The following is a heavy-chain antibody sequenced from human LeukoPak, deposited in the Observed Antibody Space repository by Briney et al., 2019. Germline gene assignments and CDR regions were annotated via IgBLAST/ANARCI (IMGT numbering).Heavy chain of an antibody. CDR2: INPNSGGT. V-gene: IGHV1-2*02. D-gene: IGHD3-10*01. CDR3: ARVSYYGSGSYLY. Sequence: GASVKVSCKASGYTFTGYYMHWVRQAPGQGLEWMGWINPNSGGTNYAQKFQGRVTMTRDTSISTAYMELSRQRSDDTAVYYCARVSYYGSGSYLYWGQGTLVTVSS. CDR1: GYTFTGYY. J-gene: IGHJ4*02.